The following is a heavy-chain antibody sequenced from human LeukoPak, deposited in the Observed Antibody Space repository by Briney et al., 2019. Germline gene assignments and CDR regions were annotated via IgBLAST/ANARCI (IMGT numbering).Heavy chain of an antibody. V-gene: IGHV3-15*01. Sequence: GGSLRLSCAASGFTFSNAWMSWVRQAPGKGLEWVGRIKSKTDGGTTDYAAPVKGRFTISRDDSKNTLYLQMNSLKTEDTAVYYCTTERTDRRELLTWIRRGYWGQGTLVTVSS. CDR1: GFTFSNAW. J-gene: IGHJ4*02. D-gene: IGHD5-18*01. CDR2: IKSKTDGGTT. CDR3: TTERTDRRELLTWIRRGY.